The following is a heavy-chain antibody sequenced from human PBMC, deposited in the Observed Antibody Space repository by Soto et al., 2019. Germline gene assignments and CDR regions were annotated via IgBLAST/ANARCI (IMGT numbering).Heavy chain of an antibody. J-gene: IGHJ5*02. Sequence: QVQLVQSGAEVKKPGASVKVSCKASGYTFTSYGISWVRQAPGQGLEWMGWISAYNGNTNYAQKLQGRVTMTTDTTTSTAYMELRSLRSDDTAVYCCARDAGYCSGGSCYSNWFDPWGQGTLVTVSS. V-gene: IGHV1-18*01. CDR3: ARDAGYCSGGSCYSNWFDP. CDR1: GYTFTSYG. D-gene: IGHD2-15*01. CDR2: ISAYNGNT.